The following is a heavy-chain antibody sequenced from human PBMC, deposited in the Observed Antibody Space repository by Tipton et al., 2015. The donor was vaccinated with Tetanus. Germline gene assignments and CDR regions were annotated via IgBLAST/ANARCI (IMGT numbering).Heavy chain of an antibody. CDR2: IYYSGST. J-gene: IGHJ6*02. D-gene: IGHD1-14*01. CDR3: ATSPGGFYYYYGMDV. V-gene: IGHV4-59*01. CDR1: GGSISSYY. Sequence: TLSLTCTVSGGSISSYYWSWIRQPPGKGLEWIGYIYYSGSTNYNPSLKSRVTISVDTSKNQFSLKLSSVTAADTAVYYCATSPGGFYYYYGMDVWGQGTLVTVSS.